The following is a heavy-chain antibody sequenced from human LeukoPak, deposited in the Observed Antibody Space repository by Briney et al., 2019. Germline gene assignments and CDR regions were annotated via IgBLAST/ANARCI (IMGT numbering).Heavy chain of an antibody. J-gene: IGHJ4*02. CDR3: ARGGGYCSSCFDY. D-gene: IGHD2-2*01. CDR1: GFTFSSYW. V-gene: IGHV3-74*01. CDR2: ISTDGRTT. Sequence: GGSLRLSCVASGFTFSSYWMHWVRQAPGKGLVWVSRISTDGRTTTYADSVKGRFTISRDNAKNTLYLQMNSLRAEDTAVYYCARGGGYCSSCFDYWGQGTLVTVSS.